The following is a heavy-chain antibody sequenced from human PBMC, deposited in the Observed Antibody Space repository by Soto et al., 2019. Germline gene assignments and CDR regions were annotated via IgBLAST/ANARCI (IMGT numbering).Heavy chain of an antibody. CDR3: ATHREGATYYFDY. CDR1: TFTFTSSA. D-gene: IGHD1-26*01. Sequence: QMQLVQSGPEVKKPGTSGKVSCKASTFTFTSSAVQWVRQARGQRLEGIGWIVVGSGNTKYAHNFQERVTITRDVSSGTAYWELSSLRSEDTDVYYCATHREGATYYFDYWGQRTLLTVSS. J-gene: IGHJ4*02. CDR2: IVVGSGNT. V-gene: IGHV1-58*01.